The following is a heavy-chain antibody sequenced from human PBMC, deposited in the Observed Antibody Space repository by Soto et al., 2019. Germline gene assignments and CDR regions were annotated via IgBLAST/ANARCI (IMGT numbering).Heavy chain of an antibody. CDR1: GFSLSTSGMC. CDR3: ARTATYYYDSSGYYNFDY. V-gene: IGHV2-70*01. CDR2: IDWDDDK. J-gene: IGHJ4*02. D-gene: IGHD3-22*01. Sequence: SVPTLVNPTQTLTLTCTFSGFSLSTSGMCVSWIRQPPGKALEWLALIDWDDDKYYSTSLKTRLTISKDTSKNQVVLTMTNMDPVDTATYYCARTATYYYDSSGYYNFDYWGQGTLVTVSS.